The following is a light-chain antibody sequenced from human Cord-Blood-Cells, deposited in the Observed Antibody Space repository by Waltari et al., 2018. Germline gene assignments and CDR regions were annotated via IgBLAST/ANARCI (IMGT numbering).Light chain of an antibody. CDR2: EDN. CDR1: SGSIASNY. CDR3: QSYDSSNPHWV. V-gene: IGLV6-57*01. J-gene: IGLJ3*02. Sequence: NFMLTQPHSVSESPGKTVTISCTRSSGSIASNYVQWYQQRPGSFPTTVIYEDNQRPSGVPDRFSGSIDSSSNSASLTISGLKTEDEADYYCQSYDSSNPHWVFGGGTKLTVL.